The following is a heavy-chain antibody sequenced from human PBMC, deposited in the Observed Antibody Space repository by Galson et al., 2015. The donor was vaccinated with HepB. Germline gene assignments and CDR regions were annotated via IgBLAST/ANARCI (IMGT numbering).Heavy chain of an antibody. CDR2: ISYDGSNK. CDR1: GFTFSSYA. J-gene: IGHJ4*02. V-gene: IGHV3-30*04. CDR3: ARDGEGYYDSSGYSDY. Sequence: SLRLSCAASGFTFSSYAMHWVRQAPGKGLEWVAVISYDGSNKYYADSVKGRFTISRDNSKNTLYLQMNSLRAEDTAVYYCARDGEGYYDSSGYSDYWGQGTLVTVSS. D-gene: IGHD3-22*01.